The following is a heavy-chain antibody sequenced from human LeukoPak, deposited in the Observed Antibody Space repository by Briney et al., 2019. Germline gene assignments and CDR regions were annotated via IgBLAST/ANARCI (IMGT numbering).Heavy chain of an antibody. CDR3: ARGRRYYDFWSGPVFDY. V-gene: IGHV1-18*01. CDR1: GYTFTSYG. J-gene: IGHJ4*02. CDR2: ISAYNGNT. D-gene: IGHD3-3*01. Sequence: ASVKVSCKASGYTFTSYGISWVRQAPGQGLEWMGWISAYNGNTNYAQKLQGRVTMTTDTFTSTAYMELRSLRSDDTAVYYCARGRRYYDFWSGPVFDYWGQRTLVTVSS.